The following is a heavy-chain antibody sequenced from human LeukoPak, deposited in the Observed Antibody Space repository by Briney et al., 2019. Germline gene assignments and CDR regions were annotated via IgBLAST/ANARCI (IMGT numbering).Heavy chain of an antibody. CDR1: GGSISSYY. J-gene: IGHJ4*02. CDR2: IYYSGST. Sequence: SETLSLTCTVSGGSISSYYWSWIRQPPGKGLEWIGYIYYSGSTNYNPSLKSRVTISVDTSKNQFSLKLSSVTAADTAVYYCARASSWSSYPYFDYWGQGTLVTVSS. CDR3: ARASSWSSYPYFDY. V-gene: IGHV4-59*01. D-gene: IGHD3-3*01.